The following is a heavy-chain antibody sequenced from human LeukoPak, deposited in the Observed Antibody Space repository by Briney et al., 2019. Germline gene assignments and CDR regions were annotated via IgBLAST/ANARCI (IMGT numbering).Heavy chain of an antibody. V-gene: IGHV4-31*03. Sequence: SETLSLTCTVSGGSISSGGYYWSWIRQHPGKGLEWIGYIYYSGSTYYNPSLKSRVSISVDTSKNQFSLKLSSVTAADTAVYYCARNSPNLVVPAAIAHFDYWGQGTLVTVSS. CDR3: ARNSPNLVVPAAIAHFDY. J-gene: IGHJ4*02. CDR2: IYYSGST. CDR1: GGSISSGGYY. D-gene: IGHD2-2*01.